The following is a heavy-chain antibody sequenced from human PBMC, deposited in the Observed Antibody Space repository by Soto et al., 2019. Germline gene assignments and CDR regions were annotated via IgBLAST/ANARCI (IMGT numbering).Heavy chain of an antibody. CDR1: GGTFSSYT. V-gene: IGHV1-69*02. Sequence: QVQLVQSGAEVKKPGSSVKVSCKASGGTFSSYTSSWVRQAPGQGLEWMGRIIPILGIANYAQKFQGRVTITADKSTSTAYMELSSLRSEDTAVYYCGFTIEGGNWFDPWGQGTLVTVSS. D-gene: IGHD3-10*01. CDR3: GFTIEGGNWFDP. CDR2: IIPILGIA. J-gene: IGHJ5*02.